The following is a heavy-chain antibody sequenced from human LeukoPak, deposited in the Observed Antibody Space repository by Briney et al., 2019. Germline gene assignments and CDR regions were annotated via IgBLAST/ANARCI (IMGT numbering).Heavy chain of an antibody. CDR1: GGSISSYY. Sequence: SETLSLTCTVSGGSISSYYWSWIRQPPGKGLEWIGYIYYSGSTNYNPSLKSRVTISVDTSKNQFSLKLSSVTAADTAVYYCARDADVGFDPWGQGTLVTVSS. J-gene: IGHJ5*02. CDR3: ARDADVGFDP. V-gene: IGHV4-59*01. CDR2: IYYSGST.